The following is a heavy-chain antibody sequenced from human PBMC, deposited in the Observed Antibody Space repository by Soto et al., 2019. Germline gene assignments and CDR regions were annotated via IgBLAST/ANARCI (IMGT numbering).Heavy chain of an antibody. J-gene: IGHJ4*02. D-gene: IGHD3-9*01. Sequence: PSETLSLTCAVYGGSFSGYYCSWIRQPPGKGLEWIGEINHSGSTNYNPSLKSRVTISVDTSKNQFSLKLSSVTAADTAVYYCARGALRYFDWSYWGQGTLVTVSS. V-gene: IGHV4-34*01. CDR2: INHSGST. CDR1: GGSFSGYY. CDR3: ARGALRYFDWSY.